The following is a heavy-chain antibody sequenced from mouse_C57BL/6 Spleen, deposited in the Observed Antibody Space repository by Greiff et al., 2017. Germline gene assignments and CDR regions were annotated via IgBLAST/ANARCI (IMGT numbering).Heavy chain of an antibody. Sequence: QVQLKQSGPELVKPGASVKISCKASGYAFSSSWMNWVKQRPGKGLEWIGRIYPGDGDTNYNGKFKGKATLTADKSSSTAYMQLSSLTSEDSAVYFCANYYGSSYWDFEVWGTGTTVTVSS. CDR1: GYAFSSSW. D-gene: IGHD1-1*01. J-gene: IGHJ1*03. V-gene: IGHV1-82*01. CDR2: IYPGDGDT. CDR3: ANYYGSSYWDFEV.